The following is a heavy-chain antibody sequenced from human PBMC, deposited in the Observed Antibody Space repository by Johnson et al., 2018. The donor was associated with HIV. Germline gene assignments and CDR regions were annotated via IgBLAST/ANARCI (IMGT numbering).Heavy chain of an antibody. CDR2: ISYDGSNK. CDR1: GFTFSSYG. Sequence: QVQLVESGGGVVQPGRSLRLSCAASGFTFSSYGMHWVRQAPGKGLEWVAVISYDGSNKYYADSVKGRFTISRDNSKNTPYLQMNTLRAEDTAVYYCAREAGAFDIWGQGTTVTVSP. V-gene: IGHV3-30*03. J-gene: IGHJ3*02. CDR3: AREAGAFDI.